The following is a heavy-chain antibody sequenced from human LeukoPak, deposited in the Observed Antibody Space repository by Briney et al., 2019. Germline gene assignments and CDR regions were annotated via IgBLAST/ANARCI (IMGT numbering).Heavy chain of an antibody. CDR1: GFTFSSYG. V-gene: IGHV3-30*19. Sequence: PGGSLRLSCAASGFTFSSYGMHWVRQAPGKGVEWVAVISYDGSNKYYADSVKGRFTISRDNSKNTLYLQMNSLRAEDTAVYYCARDSSGWHYWGQGTLVTVSS. CDR2: ISYDGSNK. J-gene: IGHJ4*02. D-gene: IGHD6-19*01. CDR3: ARDSSGWHY.